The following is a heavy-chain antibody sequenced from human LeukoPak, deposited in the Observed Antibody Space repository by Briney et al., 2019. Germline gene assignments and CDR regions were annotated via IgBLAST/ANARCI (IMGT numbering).Heavy chain of an antibody. CDR1: GYTFTGYY. CDR2: INPNSGDT. Sequence: EASVKVSCKASGYTFTGYYMHWVRQAPGQGLEWMGRINPNSGDTNFAQKFQGRVTMTRDTSISTAYMELSRLRSDDTAVYYCARLPRTNWGCFDYWGQGTLVTVSS. V-gene: IGHV1-2*06. J-gene: IGHJ4*02. D-gene: IGHD7-27*01. CDR3: ARLPRTNWGCFDY.